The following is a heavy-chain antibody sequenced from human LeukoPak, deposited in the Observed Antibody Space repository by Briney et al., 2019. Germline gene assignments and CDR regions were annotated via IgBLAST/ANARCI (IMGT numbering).Heavy chain of an antibody. Sequence: ASVKVSCKASGYTFTGYYMHWVRQAPGQGLEWMGWINPNSGGTTYAQKFQGRVTMTRDTSISTAYMELSRLRSDDTAVYYCARGGGTRYSSSWYYFDYWGQGTLVTVSS. CDR2: INPNSGGT. CDR1: GYTFTGYY. CDR3: ARGGGTRYSSSWYYFDY. D-gene: IGHD6-13*01. V-gene: IGHV1-2*02. J-gene: IGHJ4*02.